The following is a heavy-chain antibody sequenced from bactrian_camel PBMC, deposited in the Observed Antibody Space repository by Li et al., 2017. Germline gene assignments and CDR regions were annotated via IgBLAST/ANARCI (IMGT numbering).Heavy chain of an antibody. CDR3: AADLVTDEPSLLEREYYY. CDR2: IAGDGRT. Sequence: VQLVESGGGSVQAGGSLGLSCAAPGYINGRYCVGWFRRLPGQEREGVAAIAGDGRTNYADSVKGRFTISRDGAKNIIALRMDSLKPEDTATYYCAADLVTDEPSLLEREYYYWGQ. V-gene: IGHV3S53*01. D-gene: IGHD3*01. J-gene: IGHJ4*01. CDR1: GYINGRYC.